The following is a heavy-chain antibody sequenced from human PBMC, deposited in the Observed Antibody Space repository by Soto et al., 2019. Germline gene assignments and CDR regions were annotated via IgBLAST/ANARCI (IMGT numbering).Heavy chain of an antibody. CDR3: ARQLPPYDILTDNAFDI. D-gene: IGHD3-9*01. CDR1: GGSISSSSYY. J-gene: IGHJ3*02. Sequence: PSETLSLTCTFSGGSISSSSYYWGWIRQPPGKGLEWIGSIFYSGSTYYNPSLKSRVTISVDTSKNQFSLKLSSVTAADTAVYYCARQLPPYDILTDNAFDIWGQGTMVTVSS. V-gene: IGHV4-39*01. CDR2: IFYSGST.